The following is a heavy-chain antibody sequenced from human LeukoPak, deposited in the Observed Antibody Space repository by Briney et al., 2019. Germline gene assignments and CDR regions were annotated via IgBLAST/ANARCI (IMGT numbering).Heavy chain of an antibody. CDR3: ARAHRGIVVVVARIEIDSWWFDP. D-gene: IGHD2-15*01. J-gene: IGHJ5*02. CDR1: GGTFSSYA. CDR2: IIPIFGTA. V-gene: IGHV1-69*13. Sequence: ASVKVSCKASGGTFSSYAISWVRQAPGQGLEWMGGIIPIFGTANYAQKFQGRVTITADESTSTAYMELSSLRSEDTAVYYCARAHRGIVVVVARIEIDSWWFDPWGQGTLVTVSS.